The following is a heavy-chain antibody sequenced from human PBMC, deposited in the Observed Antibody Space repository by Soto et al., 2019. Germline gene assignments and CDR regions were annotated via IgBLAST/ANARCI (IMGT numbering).Heavy chain of an antibody. D-gene: IGHD6-13*01. CDR1: GGSFSGYY. CDR3: ARSGRIAAAGPGRGWFDP. V-gene: IGHV4-34*01. CDR2: INHSGST. Sequence: SETLSLTCAVYGGSFSGYYWSWIRQPPGKGLEWIGEINHSGSTNYNPSLKSRVTISVDTAKNQFSLKLSSVTAADTAVYYCARSGRIAAAGPGRGWFDPWGQGTLVTVSS. J-gene: IGHJ5*02.